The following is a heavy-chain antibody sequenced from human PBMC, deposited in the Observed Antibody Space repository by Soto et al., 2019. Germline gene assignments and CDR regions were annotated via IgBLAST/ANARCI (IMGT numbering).Heavy chain of an antibody. V-gene: IGHV3-30*03. CDR3: AGDDYVWGSYRRIPSTYYFDY. J-gene: IGHJ4*02. D-gene: IGHD3-16*02. Sequence: PGGSLRLSCAASGFTFSSYGMHWVRQAPGKGLEWVAVISYDGSNKYYADSVKGRFTISRDNSKNTLYLQMNSLRAEDTAVYYCAGDDYVWGSYRRIPSTYYFDYWGQGTLVTVSS. CDR2: ISYDGSNK. CDR1: GFTFSSYG.